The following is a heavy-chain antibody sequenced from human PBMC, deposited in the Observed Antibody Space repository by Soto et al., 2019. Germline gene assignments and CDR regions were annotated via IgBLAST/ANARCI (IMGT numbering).Heavy chain of an antibody. Sequence: GALRVTCAASGFTFSREDMQLVRKAPGKGLEWVAGISFHGNTKHYSDSVKGRLTISRDNSRNTPYLQMNALRVEDKALYYCARALGDIAGHLGDWGQGTQVTLSS. CDR1: GFTFSRED. V-gene: IGHV3-30-3*01. J-gene: IGHJ4*02. D-gene: IGHD5-12*01. CDR2: ISFHGNTK. CDR3: ARALGDIAGHLGD.